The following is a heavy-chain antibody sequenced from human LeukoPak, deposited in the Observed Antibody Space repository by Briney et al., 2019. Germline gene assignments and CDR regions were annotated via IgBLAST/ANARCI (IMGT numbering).Heavy chain of an antibody. J-gene: IGHJ5*02. Sequence: GGSLRLSCAASGFTFSSYGMHWVRQAPGKGLEWVAVISYDGSNKYYADSVKGRFTISRDNSKNTLYLQMNSLRAEDTAVYYCAKDSSGYDPTIFDPWGQGTLVTVSS. V-gene: IGHV3-30*18. D-gene: IGHD5-12*01. CDR2: ISYDGSNK. CDR1: GFTFSSYG. CDR3: AKDSSGYDPTIFDP.